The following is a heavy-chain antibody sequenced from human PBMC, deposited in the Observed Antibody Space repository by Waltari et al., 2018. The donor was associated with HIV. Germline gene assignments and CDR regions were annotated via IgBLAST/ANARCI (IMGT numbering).Heavy chain of an antibody. CDR3: ASDLPTNYGDYGEGSRWCDP. D-gene: IGHD4-17*01. V-gene: IGHV4-34*01. J-gene: IGHJ5*02. CDR1: GGSFSGYY. CDR2: INHSGST. Sequence: QVQLQQWGAGLLKPSETLSLTCAVYGGSFSGYYWSWIRQPPGKGLEWIGEINHSGSTNYNPSLKSRVTRSVDTSKNQFSLKLSSVTAADTAVYYCASDLPTNYGDYGEGSRWCDPWGQGTLVTVSS.